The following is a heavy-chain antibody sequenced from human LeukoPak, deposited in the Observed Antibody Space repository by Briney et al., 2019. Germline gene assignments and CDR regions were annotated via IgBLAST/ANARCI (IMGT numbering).Heavy chain of an antibody. CDR1: GGSISSYY. V-gene: IGHV4-59*08. CDR2: IYYRGST. Sequence: SETLSLPCTVSGGSISSYYWSWIRPPPGAGMGWIGYIYYRGSTNYNPSLKSRVTISADTSKNQFSLKLSSVTAADTAVYYCARLVRSDGHSYFDYWGQGTLVTVSS. J-gene: IGHJ4*02. CDR3: ARLVRSDGHSYFDY. D-gene: IGHD5-24*01.